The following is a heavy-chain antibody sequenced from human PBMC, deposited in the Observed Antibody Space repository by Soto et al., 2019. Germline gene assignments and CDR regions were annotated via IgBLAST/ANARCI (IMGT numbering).Heavy chain of an antibody. CDR1: GGTFSSYA. CDR3: ATRGYYYDSSGYPYYFDY. J-gene: IGHJ4*02. V-gene: IGHV1-69*13. Sequence: GASVKVSCKASGGTFSSYAISWVRQAPGQGLEWMGGIIPIFGTANYAQKFQGRVTITADESTSTAYMELSSLRSEDTAVYYCATRGYYYDSSGYPYYFDYWGQGTLVTVSS. CDR2: IIPIFGTA. D-gene: IGHD3-22*01.